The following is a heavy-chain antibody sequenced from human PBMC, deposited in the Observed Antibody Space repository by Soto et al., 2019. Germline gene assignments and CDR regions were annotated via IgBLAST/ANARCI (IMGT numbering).Heavy chain of an antibody. V-gene: IGHV3-30*03. CDR3: ARGRLLLDY. CDR2: ISYDGSNK. CDR1: GFTFSSYG. J-gene: IGHJ4*02. D-gene: IGHD3-3*01. Sequence: PGGSLRLSCAASGFTFSSYGMHWVRQAPGKGLEWVAVISYDGSNKYYADSVKGRFTISRDNAKNSVYLQMNSLRAEDTAVYYCARGRLLLDYWGQGTLVTVSS.